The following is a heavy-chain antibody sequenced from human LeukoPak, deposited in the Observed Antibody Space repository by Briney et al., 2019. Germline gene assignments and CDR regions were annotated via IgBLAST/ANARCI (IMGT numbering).Heavy chain of an antibody. D-gene: IGHD3-10*01. V-gene: IGHV3-33*01. Sequence: PGRSLRLSCAASGFTFSSYGMHWVRQAPGKGLEWVAVIWYDGSNKYYADSVKGRFTISRDNSKNTLYLQMNSLRAEDTAVYYCAREPDRGYYGSGSHPDYWGQGTLVTVSS. CDR3: AREPDRGYYGSGSHPDY. J-gene: IGHJ4*02. CDR1: GFTFSSYG. CDR2: IWYDGSNK.